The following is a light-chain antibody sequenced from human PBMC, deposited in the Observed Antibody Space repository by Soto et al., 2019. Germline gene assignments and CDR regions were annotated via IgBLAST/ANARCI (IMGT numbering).Light chain of an antibody. CDR1: NIGDES. CDR3: QVWDSSSVHWV. J-gene: IGLJ3*02. CDR2: YDS. Sequence: SYELTQTPSVSVAPGKTARITCGGNNIGDESVHWYQQKPGQAPVLVIYYDSDRPSGIPERFSGSNSGNTATLTISRVEAGDEADYYCQVWDSSSVHWVFGGGTKVTVL. V-gene: IGLV3-21*04.